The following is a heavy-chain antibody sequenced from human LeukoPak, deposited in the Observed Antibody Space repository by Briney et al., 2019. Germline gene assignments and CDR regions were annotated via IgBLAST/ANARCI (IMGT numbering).Heavy chain of an antibody. CDR3: AKDRCSNGIGCYYYYMDV. CDR1: RFTFSSYG. J-gene: IGHJ6*03. CDR2: IQYDGSNE. V-gene: IGHV3-30*02. D-gene: IGHD2-8*01. Sequence: GGSLRLSCAASRFTFSSYGMHWVRQAPGKGLEWVAYIQYDGSNEQYADSVKGRFSISRDSYKNILYLQMNSLRAEDTAVYYCAKDRCSNGIGCYYYYMDVRGKGTTVTISS.